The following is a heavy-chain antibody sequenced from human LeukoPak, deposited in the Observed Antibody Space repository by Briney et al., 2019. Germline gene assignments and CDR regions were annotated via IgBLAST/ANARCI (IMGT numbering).Heavy chain of an antibody. CDR3: ARVGLLWFGELLSQNFDY. V-gene: IGHV3-7*03. Sequence: PGGSLTLSCAASGFTFSNYFMHWVRQAPGKGLEWVANIKQDGSEKYYVDSVKGRFTISRDNAKNSLYLQMNSLRAEDTAVYYCARVGLLWFGELLSQNFDYWGQGTLVTVSS. CDR2: IKQDGSEK. CDR1: GFTFSNYF. J-gene: IGHJ4*02. D-gene: IGHD3-10*01.